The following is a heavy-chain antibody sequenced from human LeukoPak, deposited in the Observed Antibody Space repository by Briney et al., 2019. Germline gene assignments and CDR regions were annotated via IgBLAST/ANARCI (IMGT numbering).Heavy chain of an antibody. CDR1: GGSMNNYY. Sequence: SETLSLTCTVSGGSMNNYYWSWVWQSPEKGLEWIGYISYSGSTNSNPSLKSRVTISLDTSKNQFSLKLTSVTAADTAVYYCASQKLLWFGELSYFDYWGQGTLVTVSS. CDR2: ISYSGST. CDR3: ASQKLLWFGELSYFDY. V-gene: IGHV4-59*01. D-gene: IGHD3-10*01. J-gene: IGHJ4*02.